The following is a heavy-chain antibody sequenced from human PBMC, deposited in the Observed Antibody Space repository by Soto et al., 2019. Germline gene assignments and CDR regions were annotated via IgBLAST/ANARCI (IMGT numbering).Heavy chain of an antibody. J-gene: IGHJ6*02. CDR3: ARGAVVVPAAKANYYYYGMDV. CDR2: IYPGDSDT. D-gene: IGHD2-2*01. V-gene: IGHV5-51*01. Sequence: GESLKISCKGSGDSFTSYWIGGVRQMPGKGLEWMGIIYPGDSDTRYSPSFQGQVTISADKSISTAYLQWSSLKASDTAMYYCARGAVVVPAAKANYYYYGMDVWGQGTTVTVSS. CDR1: GDSFTSYW.